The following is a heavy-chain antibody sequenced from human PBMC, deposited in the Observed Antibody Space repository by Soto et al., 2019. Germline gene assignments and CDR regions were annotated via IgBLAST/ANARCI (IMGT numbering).Heavy chain of an antibody. Sequence: SETLSLTCAVYGGSFSGYYWSWIRQPPGKGLEWIGEINHSGSTNYNPSLKSRVTISVDTSKNQFSLKLSSVTAADTAVYYCADKKPSTNWGQGTLVTVST. V-gene: IGHV4-34*01. CDR3: ADKKPSTN. CDR1: GGSFSGYY. J-gene: IGHJ4*02. CDR2: INHSGST.